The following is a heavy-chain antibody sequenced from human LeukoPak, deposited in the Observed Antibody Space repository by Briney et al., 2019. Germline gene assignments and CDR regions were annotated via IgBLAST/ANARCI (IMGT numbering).Heavy chain of an antibody. D-gene: IGHD2-21*02. CDR1: GDSVTSGGYY. CDR2: ISNSGTN. Sequence: SETLSLTCAVSGDSVTSGGYYWTWIRHHPGKGLDWIGYISNSGTNSYNPSLKSRVSISVDTSDNQFSLRLTSVTATDTAVYYCARDVVVTSSPDAFDIWGQGTMVTVSS. J-gene: IGHJ3*02. V-gene: IGHV4-31*11. CDR3: ARDVVVTSSPDAFDI.